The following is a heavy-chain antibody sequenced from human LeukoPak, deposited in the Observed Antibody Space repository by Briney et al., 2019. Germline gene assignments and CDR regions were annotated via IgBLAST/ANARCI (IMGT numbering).Heavy chain of an antibody. CDR1: GFTFSNYW. J-gene: IGHJ4*02. V-gene: IGHV3-7*01. D-gene: IGHD6-13*01. CDR2: IKQDGSEK. Sequence: GGSLRLSCAASGFTFSNYWMNWVRQAPGKGLEWVANIKQDGSEKYYVDSVKGRFIISRDNAKNSLYVQMNSLRAEDTTVYYCARAGSSWYFDYWGQGTLVTVSS. CDR3: ARAGSSWYFDY.